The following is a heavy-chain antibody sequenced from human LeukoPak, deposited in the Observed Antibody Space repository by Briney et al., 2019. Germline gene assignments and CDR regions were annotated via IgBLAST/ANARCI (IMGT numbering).Heavy chain of an antibody. Sequence: SETLSLTCTVSGGSISSGSYYWSWIRQPAGKGLEWIGRIYTSGSTNYNPSLKSRVTISVDTSKNQFSLKLSSVTAADTAVYYCARARSAQKYYYYYYYMDVWGKGTTVTVSS. J-gene: IGHJ6*03. CDR1: GGSISSGSYY. V-gene: IGHV4-61*02. CDR2: IYTSGST. CDR3: ARARSAQKYYYYYYYMDV.